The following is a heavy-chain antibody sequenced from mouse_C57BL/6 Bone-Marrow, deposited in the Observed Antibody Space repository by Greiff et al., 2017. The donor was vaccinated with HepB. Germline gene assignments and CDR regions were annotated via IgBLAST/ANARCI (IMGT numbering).Heavy chain of an antibody. D-gene: IGHD2-3*01. Sequence: QVQLQQSGAELARPGASVKLSCKASGYTFTSYGISWVKQRTGQGLEWIGEIYPRSGNTYYNEKFKGKATLTADKSSSTAYMELRSLTSEDSAVYFCARPKNDGYYLLPYWGQGTLVTVSA. CDR3: ARPKNDGYYLLPY. V-gene: IGHV1-81*01. J-gene: IGHJ3*01. CDR2: IYPRSGNT. CDR1: GYTFTSYG.